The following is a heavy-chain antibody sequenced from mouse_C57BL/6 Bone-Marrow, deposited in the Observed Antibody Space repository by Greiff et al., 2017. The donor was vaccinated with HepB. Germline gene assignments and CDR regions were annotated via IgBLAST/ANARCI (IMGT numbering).Heavy chain of an antibody. D-gene: IGHD1-1*01. J-gene: IGHJ2*01. CDR1: GYSITSGYY. V-gene: IGHV3-6*01. CDR2: ISYDGSN. Sequence: EVKLVESGPGLVKPSQSLSLTCSVTGYSITSGYYWNWIRQFPGNKLEWMGYISYDGSNNYNPSFKNRISITRDTSKNQFFLKLNSVTTEDTATYYGAREAPYYYGSSYYFDYWGQGTTLTVSS. CDR3: AREAPYYYGSSYYFDY.